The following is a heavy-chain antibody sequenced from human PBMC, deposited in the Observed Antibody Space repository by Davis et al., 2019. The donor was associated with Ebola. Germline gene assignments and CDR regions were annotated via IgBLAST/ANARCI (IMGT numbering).Heavy chain of an antibody. D-gene: IGHD4-11*01. J-gene: IGHJ4*02. Sequence: ASVKVSCKASGYTFTSYYMHWVRQAPGQGLEWMGIINPSGGSTSYAQKFQGRVTITADKSTSTAYMELSSLRSEDTAVYYCARASHYSNSPSYWGQGTLVTVSS. V-gene: IGHV1-46*01. CDR1: GYTFTSYY. CDR3: ARASHYSNSPSY. CDR2: INPSGGST.